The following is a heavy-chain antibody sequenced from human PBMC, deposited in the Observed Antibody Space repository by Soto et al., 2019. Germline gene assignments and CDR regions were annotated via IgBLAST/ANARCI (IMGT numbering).Heavy chain of an antibody. CDR2: TYYRSKWYN. CDR1: GDSVSSNSAA. D-gene: IGHD2-2*01. Sequence: QVQLQQSGPGLVKPSQTLSLTCAISGDSVSSNSAAWNWIRQSPSRGLEWLGRTYYRSKWYNDYAVSVKSRITITPDTSKNQFSLQLNSVTPEDTAVYYCAREDPYCSSTSCYAVFDYWGQGTLVTVSS. J-gene: IGHJ4*02. CDR3: AREDPYCSSTSCYAVFDY. V-gene: IGHV6-1*01.